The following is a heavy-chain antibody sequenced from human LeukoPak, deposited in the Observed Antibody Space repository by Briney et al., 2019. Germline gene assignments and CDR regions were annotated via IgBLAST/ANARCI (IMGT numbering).Heavy chain of an antibody. CDR2: INPSSGST. Sequence: GASVKVSCKASGGTFSNYAFSWVRQAPGQGLEWVGIINPSSGSTNNAQKFQDRVTMTRDTSTSTVYLELSSLRSEDTAVYYCARGGWDSYSSLSYLNYWGQGTLVTVSS. D-gene: IGHD6-6*01. V-gene: IGHV1-46*01. CDR1: GGTFSNYA. CDR3: ARGGWDSYSSLSYLNY. J-gene: IGHJ4*02.